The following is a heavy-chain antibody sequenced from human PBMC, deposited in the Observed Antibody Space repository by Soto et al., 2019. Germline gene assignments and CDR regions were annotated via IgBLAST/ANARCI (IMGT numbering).Heavy chain of an antibody. D-gene: IGHD2-15*01. V-gene: IGHV4-31*02. Sequence: HPGQSLEWLVYIYYSWSTYYNPSLKSRVTISVDPSKNQFSLKLSSVTAADTAVYYCARGGRDIVVFFFQAEDGIRDVRSVSAFLLNRSSDL. CDR3: ARGGRDIVVFFFQAEDGIRDVRSVSAFLLNRSSDL. CDR2: IYYSWST. J-gene: IGHJ2*01.